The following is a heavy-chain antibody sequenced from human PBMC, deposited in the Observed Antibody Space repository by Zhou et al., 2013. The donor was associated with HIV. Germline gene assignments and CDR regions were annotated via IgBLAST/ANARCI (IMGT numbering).Heavy chain of an antibody. D-gene: IGHD2-2*01. CDR2: IIPIFGTA. CDR1: GGTFSSYA. J-gene: IGHJ6*03. Sequence: QVQLVQSGAEVKKPGSSVKVSCKASGGTFSSYAISWVRQAPGQGLEWMGGIIPIFGTANYAQKFQGRVTITTDESTSTAYMELSSLRSEDTAVYYCARVGYCSSTSCLGYYYYYMDVWGKGTTVTVSS. CDR3: ARVGYCSSTSCLGYYYYYMDV. V-gene: IGHV1-69*05.